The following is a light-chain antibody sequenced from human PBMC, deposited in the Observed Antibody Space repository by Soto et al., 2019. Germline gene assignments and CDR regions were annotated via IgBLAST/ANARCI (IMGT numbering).Light chain of an antibody. CDR1: QTISTSH. CDR2: GAS. V-gene: IGKV3-15*01. J-gene: IGKJ4*01. CDR3: QQYNNWPPLT. Sequence: EIVLTQSPGTLSLSPGERATLSCGASQTISTSHLAWYQQKPGQAPRLLIFGASTRATGIPARFSGSGSGTEFTLTITSLQSEDFAVYYCQQYNNWPPLTFGGGTTVEIK.